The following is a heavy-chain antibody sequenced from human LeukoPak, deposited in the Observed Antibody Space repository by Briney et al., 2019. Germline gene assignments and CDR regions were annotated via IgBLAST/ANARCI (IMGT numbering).Heavy chain of an antibody. CDR1: GGSISSYY. D-gene: IGHD3-10*01. CDR2: IYYSGST. V-gene: IGHV4-59*01. CDR3: ARDLGSGRGYYYGMDV. J-gene: IGHJ6*02. Sequence: SETLSLTCTVSGGSISSYYWSWIRQPPGKGLEWIGYIYYSGSTNYNPSLKSRVTISVDTYKNQFSLKLSSVTAADTAVYYCARDLGSGRGYYYGMDVWGQGTTVTVSS.